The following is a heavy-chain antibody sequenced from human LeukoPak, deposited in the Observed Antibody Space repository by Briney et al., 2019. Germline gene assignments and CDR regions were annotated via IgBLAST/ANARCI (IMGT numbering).Heavy chain of an antibody. V-gene: IGHV4-4*09. CDR1: GDSINDHY. CDR3: ARGTNTYYYDSSGYYSLAFDI. J-gene: IGHJ3*02. CDR2: IYTSGST. D-gene: IGHD3-22*01. Sequence: PSETLSLTCTVSGDSINDHYWSWIRQPPGEGLEWIAYIYTSGSTNYNPSLKSRVTMSVDTSKNQFSLKLSSVTAADTAVYYCARGTNTYYYDSSGYYSLAFDIWGQGTMVTVSS.